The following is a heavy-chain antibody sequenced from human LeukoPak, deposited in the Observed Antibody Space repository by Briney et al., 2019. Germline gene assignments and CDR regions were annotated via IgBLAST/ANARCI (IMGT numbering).Heavy chain of an antibody. V-gene: IGHV4-38-2*02. D-gene: IGHD1-26*01. Sequence: SETLSLTCTVSGYSISSGFFWGWIRQPPGKGLEWIGSIYHSGSTYYNSSVKSRVSISVDTSKNQFSLKLSSVTSADTAVYYCARISACWGQGTLVTVSS. CDR1: GYSISSGFF. J-gene: IGHJ4*02. CDR3: ARISAC. CDR2: IYHSGST.